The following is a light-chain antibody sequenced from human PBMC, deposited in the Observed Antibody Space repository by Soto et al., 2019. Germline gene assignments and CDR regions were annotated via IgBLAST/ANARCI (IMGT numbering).Light chain of an antibody. J-gene: IGKJ3*01. CDR3: QQYGHSGVT. CDR2: DVS. V-gene: IGKV1-39*01. Sequence: DIQMTQSPSSLSASVGDRVTITFRASQSISTYLSWYQHKPGKAPKLLIYDVSSLGGGVPSRFSGSGSGTDFTLTISRLEPEDFAVYYCQQYGHSGVTFGPGTKVDI. CDR1: QSISTY.